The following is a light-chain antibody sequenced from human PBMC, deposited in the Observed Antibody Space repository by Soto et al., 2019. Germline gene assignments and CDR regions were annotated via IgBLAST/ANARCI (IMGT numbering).Light chain of an antibody. CDR2: EVS. CDR1: SSDVGGYNY. Sequence: QSALTQPASVSGSPGQSITISCTGTSSDVGGYNYVSWYQQHPGKAPKLMIYEVSNRPSGVSNRFSGSKSGNTASLTISGLQAEDEADYYCTSFAGMNNFVVFGGGTKLTVL. J-gene: IGLJ2*01. CDR3: TSFAGMNNFVV. V-gene: IGLV2-14*01.